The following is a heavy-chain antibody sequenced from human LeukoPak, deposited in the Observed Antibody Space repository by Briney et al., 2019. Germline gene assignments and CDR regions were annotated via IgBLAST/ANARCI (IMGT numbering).Heavy chain of an antibody. CDR3: AGRSGWYPDAFDI. D-gene: IGHD6-19*01. J-gene: IGHJ3*02. V-gene: IGHV4-59*01. CDR1: GGSISSYY. CDR2: IHYSGST. Sequence: PSETLSLTCTVSGGSISSYYWTWIRQPPGKGLEWIGYIHYSGSTNYNPSLKSRVTISVDTSKNQFSLKLSSVTAADTAVYYCAGRSGWYPDAFDIWGQGTMVTVSS.